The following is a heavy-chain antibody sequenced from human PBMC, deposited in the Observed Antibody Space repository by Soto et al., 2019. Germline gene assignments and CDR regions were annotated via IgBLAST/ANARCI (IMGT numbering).Heavy chain of an antibody. Sequence: VQLLESGGGLVQPGGSLRLSCAASGFTFSDYAMSWVRQAPGKGLEWVSGISGSGSSTYYADSVKGRFTISRDNSKITLYLQMNSLSAEDTAVYYCAKGGPRCSWPYYFDCWGQGTLVTVSS. J-gene: IGHJ4*02. D-gene: IGHD6-13*01. CDR3: AKGGPRCSWPYYFDC. V-gene: IGHV3-23*01. CDR1: GFTFSDYA. CDR2: ISGSGSST.